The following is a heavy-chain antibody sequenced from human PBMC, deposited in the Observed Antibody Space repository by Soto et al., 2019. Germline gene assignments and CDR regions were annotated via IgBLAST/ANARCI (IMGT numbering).Heavy chain of an antibody. J-gene: IGHJ6*02. D-gene: IGHD2-2*01. CDR3: ARDASSGIVVVPAATMNNFNSDSVKQNYGMDV. CDR2: ISYDGSNK. CDR1: GFTFSSYG. Sequence: PGGSLRLSCAASGFTFSSYGMHWVRQAPGKGLEWVAVISYDGSNKYYADSVKGRFTISRDNSKNTLYLQMNSLRDEDTAVYYCARDASSGIVVVPAATMNNFNSDSVKQNYGMDVWGQGTTVTVSS. V-gene: IGHV3-30*03.